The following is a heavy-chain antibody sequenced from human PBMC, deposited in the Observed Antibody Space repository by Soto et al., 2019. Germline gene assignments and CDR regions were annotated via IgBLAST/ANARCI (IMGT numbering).Heavy chain of an antibody. D-gene: IGHD6-13*01. CDR1: GGSISSSSYY. CDR2: IYYTGSI. Sequence: SETLSLTCTVSGGSISSSSYYWSWIRQPPGKGLEWIGYIYYTGSIKYNPSLKSRITISVDTSKNQFSLKLRSVTAADTAVYYCARDPTTSRAGAGTGLDFWGQGTLVTVSS. V-gene: IGHV4-61*01. CDR3: ARDPTTSRAGAGTGLDF. J-gene: IGHJ4*02.